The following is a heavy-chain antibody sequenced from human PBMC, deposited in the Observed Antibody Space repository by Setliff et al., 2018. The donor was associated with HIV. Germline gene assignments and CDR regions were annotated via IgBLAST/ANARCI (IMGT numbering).Heavy chain of an antibody. CDR1: GGSISSGTYY. D-gene: IGHD3-10*01. Sequence: TLSLTCTVSGGSISSGTYYWSWIRQPAGKGLEWIGRIYASGSTNYNPSLKSRVTISVDTSKNQLSLKLSSVTAADAAVYYCARESYFYYFDYWGQGTLVTVS. CDR2: IYASGST. J-gene: IGHJ4*02. V-gene: IGHV4-61*02. CDR3: ARESYFYYFDY.